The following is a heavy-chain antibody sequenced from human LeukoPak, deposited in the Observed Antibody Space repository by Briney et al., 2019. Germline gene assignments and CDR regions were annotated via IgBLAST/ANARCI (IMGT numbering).Heavy chain of an antibody. CDR3: ARHYRQVVAAAGTAYYIDY. CDR2: IYYSGST. D-gene: IGHD6-13*01. Sequence: PSETLSLTCTVSGGSISSSSYYWGWIRQPPGKGLEWIGSIYYSGSTYYNPSLKSRVTISVDTSKNQFSLKLSSVTAADTAVYYCARHYRQVVAAAGTAYYIDYWGQGTLVTVSS. J-gene: IGHJ4*02. V-gene: IGHV4-39*01. CDR1: GGSISSSSYY.